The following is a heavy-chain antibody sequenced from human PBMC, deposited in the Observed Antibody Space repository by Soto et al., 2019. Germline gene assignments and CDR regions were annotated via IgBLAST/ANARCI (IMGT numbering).Heavy chain of an antibody. CDR2: ISYDGSNK. J-gene: IGHJ6*02. V-gene: IGHV3-30-3*01. CDR3: AREMTTVTTIDYYYGMDV. Sequence: QVQLVESGGGVVQPGRSLRLSCAASGFTFSSYAMHWVRQAPGKGLEWVAVISYDGSNKYYADSVKGRFTISRDNSKNTLYLQMNSLSAEDTAVYYCAREMTTVTTIDYYYGMDVWGQGTTVTVSS. CDR1: GFTFSSYA. D-gene: IGHD4-17*01.